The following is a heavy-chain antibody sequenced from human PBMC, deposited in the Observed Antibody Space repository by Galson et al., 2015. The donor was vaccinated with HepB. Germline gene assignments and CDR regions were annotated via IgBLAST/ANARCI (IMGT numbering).Heavy chain of an antibody. CDR1: GFTFSNAW. J-gene: IGHJ6*02. CDR2: IKSKTDGGTT. D-gene: IGHD3-10*01. CDR3: TTFWFGDSPGLRRIRDV. V-gene: IGHV3-15*01. Sequence: SLRLSCAASGFTFSNAWMSWVRQAPGKGLEWVGRIKSKTDGGTTDYAAPVKGRFTISRDDSKNTLYLQMNSLKTEDTAEYYCTTFWFGDSPGLRRIRDVWGQGTTVTVSS.